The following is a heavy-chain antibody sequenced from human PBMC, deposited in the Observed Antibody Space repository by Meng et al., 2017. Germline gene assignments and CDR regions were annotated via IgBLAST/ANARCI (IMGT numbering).Heavy chain of an antibody. CDR2: INHSGST. J-gene: IGHJ5*02. CDR3: ARRRGGSSDWFDP. D-gene: IGHD6-6*01. Sequence: QVLLQQWGAGLLKPSWTLSLTCAVYGGSFSGYYWSWIRQPPGKGLEWIGEINHSGSTNYNPSLKSRVTISVDTSKNQFSLKLSSVTAADTAVYYCARRRGGSSDWFDPWGQGTLVTVSS. V-gene: IGHV4-34*01. CDR1: GGSFSGYY.